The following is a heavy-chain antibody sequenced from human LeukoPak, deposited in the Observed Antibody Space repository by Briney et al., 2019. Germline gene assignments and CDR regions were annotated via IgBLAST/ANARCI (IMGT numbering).Heavy chain of an antibody. J-gene: IGHJ4*02. CDR2: IIPIFGTA. CDR3: ATGRVGATGGYYFDY. Sequence: ASVKVSCKASEGTFSSYAISWVRQAPGQGLEWMGGIIPIFGTANYAQKFQGRVTMTEDTSTDTAYMELSSLRSEDTAVYYCATGRVGATGGYYFDYWGQGTLVTVSS. V-gene: IGHV1-69*06. D-gene: IGHD1-26*01. CDR1: EGTFSSYA.